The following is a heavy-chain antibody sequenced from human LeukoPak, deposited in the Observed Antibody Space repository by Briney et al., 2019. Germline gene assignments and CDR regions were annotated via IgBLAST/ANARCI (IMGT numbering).Heavy chain of an antibody. CDR1: GYTFTSYD. V-gene: IGHV1-8*01. D-gene: IGHD5-18*01. CDR3: ARGGYSYGYQWYYYYYYMDV. J-gene: IGHJ6*03. CDR2: MNPNSGNT. Sequence: WASVKVSCKASGYTFTSYDINWVRQATGQGLEWMGWMNPNSGNTGYAQKFQGRVTMTRNTSISTAYMELSSLRSEDTAVYYCARGGYSYGYQWYYYYYYMDVWGKGTTVTISS.